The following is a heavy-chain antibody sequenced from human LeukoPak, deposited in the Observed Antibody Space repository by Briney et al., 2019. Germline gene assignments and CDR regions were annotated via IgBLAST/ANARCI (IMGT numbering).Heavy chain of an antibody. D-gene: IGHD5-12*01. CDR2: IKTDGSWT. Sequence: GGSLRLSCAASGFTFSDHWMHWVRQVPGKGLVWVSRIKTDGSWTNDADSAKGRFTISKDNARNSLYLQMNDLRGEDTAIYYCARDAGNSGYGCDLWGQGTLVTVSS. V-gene: IGHV3-74*01. J-gene: IGHJ5*02. CDR3: ARDAGNSGYGCDL. CDR1: GFTFSDHW.